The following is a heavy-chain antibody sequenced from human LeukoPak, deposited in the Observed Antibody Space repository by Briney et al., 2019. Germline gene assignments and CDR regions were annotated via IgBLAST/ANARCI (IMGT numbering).Heavy chain of an antibody. D-gene: IGHD5-12*01. CDR1: GFTFSSYA. Sequence: GGSLRLSCAASGFTFSSYAMHWVRQAPGKGLEWVAVISYDGSNKYYADSVKGRFTISRDNSKNTLYLQMNSLRAEDTAVYYCARGRPAPRGYSGYDRFDYWGQGTLVTVSS. V-gene: IGHV3-30-3*01. CDR3: ARGRPAPRGYSGYDRFDY. CDR2: ISYDGSNK. J-gene: IGHJ4*02.